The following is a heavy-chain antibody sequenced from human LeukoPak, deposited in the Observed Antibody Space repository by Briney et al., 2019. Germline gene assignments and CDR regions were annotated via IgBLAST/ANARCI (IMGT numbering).Heavy chain of an antibody. CDR1: GFTFSSYS. CDR3: AMWIQVWKFDY. D-gene: IGHD5-18*01. J-gene: IGHJ4*02. CDR2: IWYDGSNK. V-gene: IGHV3-33*08. Sequence: GGSLRLSCAASGFTFSSYSMNWVRQAPGKGLEWVAVIWYDGSNKYYADSVKGRFTISRDNTKNTLYLQMNSLRAEDTAVYYCAMWIQVWKFDYWGQGTLVTVSS.